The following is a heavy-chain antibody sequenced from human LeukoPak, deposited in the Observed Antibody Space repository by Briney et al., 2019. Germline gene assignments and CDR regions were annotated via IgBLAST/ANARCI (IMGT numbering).Heavy chain of an antibody. CDR1: GGTFSSYA. J-gene: IGHJ4*02. V-gene: IGHV1-69*01. Sequence: ASVKVSCKASGGTFSSYAISWVRQAPGQGLEWMGGIIPIFGTANYAQKFQGRVTITADESTSTAYMELSSLRSEDTAVYYCARRVLRRGYSGYGGLDYWGQGTLVTVSS. D-gene: IGHD5-12*01. CDR2: IIPIFGTA. CDR3: ARRVLRRGYSGYGGLDY.